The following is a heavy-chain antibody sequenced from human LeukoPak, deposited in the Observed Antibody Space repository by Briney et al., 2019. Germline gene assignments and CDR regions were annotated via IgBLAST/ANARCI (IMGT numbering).Heavy chain of an antibody. CDR3: VRSRPSDTSGWSNPYFDY. D-gene: IGHD3-22*01. J-gene: IGHJ4*02. Sequence: GGSLRLSCAASGFTFSSYGMHWVRQAPGKGLEWVAVISYDGSNKYYADSVKGRFTISRDSSKNTVFLQMNSLRPEDTALYYCVRSRPSDTSGWSNPYFDYWGQGTLVTVSS. CDR2: ISYDGSNK. V-gene: IGHV3-30*03. CDR1: GFTFSSYG.